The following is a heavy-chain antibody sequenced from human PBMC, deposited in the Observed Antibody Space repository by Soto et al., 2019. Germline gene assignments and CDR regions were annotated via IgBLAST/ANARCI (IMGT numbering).Heavy chain of an antibody. D-gene: IGHD6-19*01. CDR1: GGTFSSYT. CDR3: ARDNRIAVAGTLFY. Sequence: QVQLVQSGAEVKKPGTSVKVSCKASGGTFSSYTISWVRQAPGQGLEWMGRIIPILGIANYAQKFQGRVTITAYKSTSTAYMELSSLRSEDTAVYYCARDNRIAVAGTLFYWGQGTLVTVSS. CDR2: IIPILGIA. J-gene: IGHJ4*02. V-gene: IGHV1-69*08.